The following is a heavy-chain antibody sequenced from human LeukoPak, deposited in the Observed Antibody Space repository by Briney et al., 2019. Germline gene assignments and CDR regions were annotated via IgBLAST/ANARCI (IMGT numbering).Heavy chain of an antibody. CDR1: GFTFSSYG. Sequence: GRSLRLSCAASGFTFSSYGMHWVRQAPGKGLEWVALVSYDESNKFYADSVKGRFTVSRDNSKNTLYLQMNSLRAEDTAVYYCVKYEAQAGTVYFDYWGQGTLVTLST. D-gene: IGHD6-19*01. V-gene: IGHV3-30*18. J-gene: IGHJ4*02. CDR2: VSYDESNK. CDR3: VKYEAQAGTVYFDY.